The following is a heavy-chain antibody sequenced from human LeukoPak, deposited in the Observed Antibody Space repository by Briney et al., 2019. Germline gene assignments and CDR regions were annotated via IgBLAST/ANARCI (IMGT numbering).Heavy chain of an antibody. CDR3: ARVRGYYDILTGSSRGYYFDY. Sequence: GGSLRLSCAASGFTVSSNYMSWVRQAPGKGLEWVSVIYSGGSTYYADSVKGRFTISRDNSKSTLYLQMNSLRAEDTAVYYCARVRGYYDILTGSSRGYYFDYWGQGTLVTVSS. CDR1: GFTVSSNY. D-gene: IGHD3-9*01. CDR2: IYSGGST. J-gene: IGHJ4*02. V-gene: IGHV3-66*01.